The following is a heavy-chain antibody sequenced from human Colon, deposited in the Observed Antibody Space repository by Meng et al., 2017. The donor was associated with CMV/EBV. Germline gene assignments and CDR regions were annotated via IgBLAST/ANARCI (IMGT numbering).Heavy chain of an antibody. CDR1: GYTFSTYD. D-gene: IGHD2-2*01. CDR3: ARDWGINVPTKRLHN. V-gene: IGHV1-8*02. J-gene: IGHJ4*02. CDR2: MNPNSGNT. Sequence: ASVKVSCKASGYTFSTYDIHWVRQAAGQGPEWMGWMNPNSGNTASARKFQGRLIMTSDNSLNTAYMELSSLRSEDSAVYYCARDWGINVPTKRLHNWGQGTLVTVSS.